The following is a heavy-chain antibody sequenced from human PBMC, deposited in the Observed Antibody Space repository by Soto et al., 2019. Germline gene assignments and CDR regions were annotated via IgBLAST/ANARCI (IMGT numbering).Heavy chain of an antibody. CDR3: AHRDLPLWFGELLPKDYNWFDP. J-gene: IGHJ5*02. V-gene: IGHV2-5*02. CDR1: GFSLSTSGVG. CDR2: IYWDDDK. Sequence: QITLKESGPTLVKPTQTLTLTCTFSGFSLSTSGVGVGWIRQPPGKALEWLALIYWDDDKRYSPSLKSRLTITKDTSKNQVVLTMTNMDPVDTATYYCAHRDLPLWFGELLPKDYNWFDPWGQGTLVTVSS. D-gene: IGHD3-10*01.